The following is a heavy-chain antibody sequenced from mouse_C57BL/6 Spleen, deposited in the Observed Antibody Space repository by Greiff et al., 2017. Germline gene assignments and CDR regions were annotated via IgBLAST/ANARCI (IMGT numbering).Heavy chain of an antibody. J-gene: IGHJ3*01. CDR1: GYTFTDYE. Sequence: QVQLQQSGAELVRPGASVTLSCKASGYTFTDYEMHWVKQTPVHGLEWIGAIDPETGGTAYNQKFKGKAILTADKSSSTAYMELRSLTSEDSSVYYCTRTLYGSICAYWGQGTLVTVSA. V-gene: IGHV1-15*01. CDR2: IDPETGGT. D-gene: IGHD1-1*01. CDR3: TRTLYGSICAY.